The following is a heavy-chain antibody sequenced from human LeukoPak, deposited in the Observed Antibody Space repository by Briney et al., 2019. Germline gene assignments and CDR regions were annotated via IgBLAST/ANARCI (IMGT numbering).Heavy chain of an antibody. CDR3: ARDRSLRYFDY. CDR2: IWYDGSDT. J-gene: IGHJ4*02. Sequence: PGRSLRLSCAASRFTLRNHGMHWVRQAPGKGLEWVAVIWYDGSDTYYTDSVKGRFTISRDNSKNTLYLQMNSLRVEDTAVYYCARDRSLRYFDYWGQGTVVTVSS. V-gene: IGHV3-33*01. CDR1: RFTLRNHG.